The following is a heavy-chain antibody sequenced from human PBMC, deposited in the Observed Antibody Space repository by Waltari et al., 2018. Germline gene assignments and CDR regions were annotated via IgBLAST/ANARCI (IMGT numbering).Heavy chain of an antibody. Sequence: EVQLVESGGGAVQPGGSLRLFCAGSAFSFRCYQINWLRQATGKNLGGLGTRTADGSEPRDTDTDSLKARLTIVRDNAQSSVSLQLTSLTVDDTAVYYCAGGHCGGTSCYFDYWGRGTLVAVSS. V-gene: IGHV3-7*03. CDR1: AFSFRCYQ. J-gene: IGHJ4*02. CDR2: RTADGSEPRD. D-gene: IGHD2-21*01. CDR3: AGGHCGGTSCYFDY.